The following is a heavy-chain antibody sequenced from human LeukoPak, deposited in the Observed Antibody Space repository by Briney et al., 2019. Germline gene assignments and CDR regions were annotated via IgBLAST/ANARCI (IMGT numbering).Heavy chain of an antibody. CDR3: AKEYCSGGSCYRGAFDI. D-gene: IGHD2-15*01. J-gene: IGHJ3*02. V-gene: IGHV3-9*03. CDR1: GFTFGGYA. Sequence: TGKSLRLSCAASGFTFGGYAMNWVRQAPGKGLEWVSGISWNSGSIGYADSVTGRFTISRDNAKNSLYLQMNSLRAEDMALYYCAKEYCSGGSCYRGAFDIWGQGTMVTVSS. CDR2: ISWNSGSI.